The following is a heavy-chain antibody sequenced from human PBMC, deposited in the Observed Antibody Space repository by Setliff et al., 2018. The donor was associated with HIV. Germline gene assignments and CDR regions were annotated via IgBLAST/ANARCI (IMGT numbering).Heavy chain of an antibody. Sequence: LRLSCAASGFTFSSYSMNWVRQAPGRGLEWVSYINSGSSTIYYADSVKGRFTISRDNAKNSVYLQMNGLRVEDTGVYYCARDNLYYNLYDGSPVYGMDVWGQGTTVTVSS. V-gene: IGHV3-48*01. D-gene: IGHD3-3*01. CDR3: ARDNLYYNLYDGSPVYGMDV. CDR1: GFTFSSYS. J-gene: IGHJ6*02. CDR2: INSGSSTI.